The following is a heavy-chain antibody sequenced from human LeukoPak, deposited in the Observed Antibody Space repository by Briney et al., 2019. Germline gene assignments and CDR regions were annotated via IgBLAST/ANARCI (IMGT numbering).Heavy chain of an antibody. Sequence: PSETLSLTCAVYGGSFSGFYWSWTRQHPGKGLEWIGYIYYSGSTYYNPSLKSRVTISVDTSKNQFSLKLSSVTAADTAVYYCASLDQLDDAFDIWGQGTMVTVSS. CDR2: IYYSGST. J-gene: IGHJ3*02. D-gene: IGHD2-2*01. V-gene: IGHV4-31*11. CDR1: GGSFSGFY. CDR3: ASLDQLDDAFDI.